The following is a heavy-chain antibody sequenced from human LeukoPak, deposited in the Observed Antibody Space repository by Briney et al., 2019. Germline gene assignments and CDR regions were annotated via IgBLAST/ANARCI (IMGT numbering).Heavy chain of an antibody. D-gene: IGHD1/OR15-1a*01. CDR2: IYYSGST. J-gene: IGHJ3*02. V-gene: IGHV4-59*01. CDR1: GGSISTYY. Sequence: SETLSLTCTVSGGSISTYYWSWIRRPPGKGLEWVGNIYYSGSTIYNPSLKSRVTMSADTSKNQFSLNLTSVTAADTAVYYCASLLGGYNWNNDLAFDIWGQGTMVTVSS. CDR3: ASLLGGYNWNNDLAFDI.